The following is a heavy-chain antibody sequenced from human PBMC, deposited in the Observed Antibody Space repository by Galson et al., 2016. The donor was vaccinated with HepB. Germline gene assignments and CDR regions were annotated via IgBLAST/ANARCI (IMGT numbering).Heavy chain of an antibody. CDR3: TRRSGPYPNNWFDS. CDR2: IYYSGSD. V-gene: IGHV4-39*01. CDR1: GASITTVNSY. D-gene: IGHD3-3*01. Sequence: SETLSLTCTVSGASITTVNSYWGWIRQPPGKGLEWIGHIYYSGSDYYNPSLETRMTMSIDTSKNQISLNLRSVTAADTARYFCTRRSGPYPNNWFDSWGQGALVTVSS. J-gene: IGHJ5*01.